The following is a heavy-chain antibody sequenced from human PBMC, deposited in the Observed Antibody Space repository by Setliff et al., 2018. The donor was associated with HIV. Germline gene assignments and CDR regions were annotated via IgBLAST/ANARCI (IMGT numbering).Heavy chain of an antibody. CDR3: ARGGVYYYDSSGWSMDY. J-gene: IGHJ4*02. Sequence: ASVKVSCKASGYTFTSYYMHWVRQATGQGLEWMGIINPSGDSTNYAQKFQGRVTLTRDTSTSTVYMELSSLRSEDTAVYYCARGGVYYYDSSGWSMDYWGQGTLVTVSS. V-gene: IGHV1-46*01. CDR2: INPSGDST. D-gene: IGHD3-22*01. CDR1: GYTFTSYY.